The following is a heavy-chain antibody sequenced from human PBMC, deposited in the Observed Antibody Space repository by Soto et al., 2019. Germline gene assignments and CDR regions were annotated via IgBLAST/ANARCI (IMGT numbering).Heavy chain of an antibody. Sequence: EVQLLESGGGLVQPGGSLRLSCAASGFTFSSYAMSWVRQAPGKGLEWVSGISGSDGSTYYADSVKGRFTISRDNSKNTLYLLMNSLRAEETAVYYCAKDSSYPAAEPDYWGQGTLVTVSS. D-gene: IGHD2-2*01. CDR1: GFTFSSYA. J-gene: IGHJ4*02. CDR2: ISGSDGST. V-gene: IGHV3-23*01. CDR3: AKDSSYPAAEPDY.